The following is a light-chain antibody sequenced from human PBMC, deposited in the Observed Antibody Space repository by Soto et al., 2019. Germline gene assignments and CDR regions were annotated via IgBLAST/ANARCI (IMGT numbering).Light chain of an antibody. V-gene: IGKV3-11*01. J-gene: IGKJ5*01. CDR3: QQRSNWPIT. CDR2: DAS. Sequence: IVLTQSPATLSLSPGERATLSCRASQSIRSYLAWYQQKPGQAPRLLIYDASHRATGTPARFRGSGSGTDFILTISSLEPEDFAVYYCQQRSNWPITFGLGTRLEIK. CDR1: QSIRSY.